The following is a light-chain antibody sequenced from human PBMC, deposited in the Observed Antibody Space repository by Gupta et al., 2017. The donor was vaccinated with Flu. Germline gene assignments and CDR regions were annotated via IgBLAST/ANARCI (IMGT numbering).Light chain of an antibody. Sequence: ERATLSCRASQSVSSSYLAWYQQKPGQAPRLRIYGASSRAAGIPDRFSGRGSGTDFTLTSSRREPEDVPVYFCSPDSRFPKTFVPGTKLEIK. J-gene: IGKJ1*01. CDR2: GAS. V-gene: IGKV3-20*01. CDR3: SPDSRFPKT. CDR1: QSVSSSY.